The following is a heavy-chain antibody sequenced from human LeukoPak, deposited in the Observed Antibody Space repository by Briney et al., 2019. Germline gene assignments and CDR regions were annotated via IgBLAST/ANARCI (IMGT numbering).Heavy chain of an antibody. CDR3: ARDLEWELSTYYFDY. V-gene: IGHV3-21*01. Sequence: PGGSLRLSCAASGFTFSSYSMNWVRQAPGKGLEWVSSISSSSSYIYYADSVKGRFTISRDNAKNSLYLQMNSLRAEDTAVYYCARDLEWELSTYYFDYWGQGTLVTVSS. D-gene: IGHD1-26*01. CDR2: ISSSSSYI. J-gene: IGHJ4*02. CDR1: GFTFSSYS.